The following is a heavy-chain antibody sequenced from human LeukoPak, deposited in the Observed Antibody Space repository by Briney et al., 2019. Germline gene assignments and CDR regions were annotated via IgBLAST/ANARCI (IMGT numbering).Heavy chain of an antibody. CDR2: ISYDGSNK. CDR3: ARDPDYDILTGYFY. J-gene: IGHJ4*02. CDR1: GFTFSSYA. V-gene: IGHV3-30-3*01. D-gene: IGHD3-9*01. Sequence: GGSLRLSCAASGFTFSSYAMHWVRQAPGKGLEWVAVISYDGSNKYYADSVKGRFTISRDNSKNTLYLQMNSLRAEDTAVYYCARDPDYDILTGYFYWGQGTLVTVSS.